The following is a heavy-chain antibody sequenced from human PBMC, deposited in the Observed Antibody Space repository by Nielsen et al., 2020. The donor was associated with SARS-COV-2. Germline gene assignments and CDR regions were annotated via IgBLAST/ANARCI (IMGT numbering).Heavy chain of an antibody. V-gene: IGHV4-39*01. Sequence: WIRQPPGKGLEWIGSIYYSGSTYYNPSLKSRVTISVDTSKNQFSLKLSSVTAADTAVYYCARQRLYVVPAAHTYNWFDPWGQGTLVTVSS. J-gene: IGHJ5*02. CDR3: ARQRLYVVPAAHTYNWFDP. D-gene: IGHD2-2*01. CDR2: IYYSGST.